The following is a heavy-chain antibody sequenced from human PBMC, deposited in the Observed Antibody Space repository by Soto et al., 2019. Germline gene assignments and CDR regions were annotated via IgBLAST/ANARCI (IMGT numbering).Heavy chain of an antibody. J-gene: IGHJ5*02. CDR3: ASSSGGYSENCFAP. Sequence: SETLSLTCAVYGGSFSGYYWSWIRQPPGKGLEWIGEINHSGSTSYNPSLKSRVTISVDTSKNQFSLKLSSVTAADTAVYYCASSSGGYSENCFAPGGKGTLVTVSS. D-gene: IGHD3-22*01. CDR1: GGSFSGYY. CDR2: INHSGST. V-gene: IGHV4-34*01.